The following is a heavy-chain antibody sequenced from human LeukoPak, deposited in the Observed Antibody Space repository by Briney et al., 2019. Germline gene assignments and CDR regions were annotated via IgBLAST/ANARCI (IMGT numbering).Heavy chain of an antibody. CDR1: GGSFSGYY. CDR2: INHSGST. V-gene: IGHV4-34*01. J-gene: IGHJ5*02. D-gene: IGHD1-26*01. CDR3: ARDSIVDNWFDP. Sequence: PSETLSLTCAVYGGSFSGYYWSWIRQPPGKGLEWIGEINHSGSTYYNPSLKSRVTISVDTSKNQFSLKLSSVTAADTAVYYCARDSIVDNWFDPWGQGTLVTVSS.